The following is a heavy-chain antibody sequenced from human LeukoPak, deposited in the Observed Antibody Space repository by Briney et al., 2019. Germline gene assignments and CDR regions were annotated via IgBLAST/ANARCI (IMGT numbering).Heavy chain of an antibody. Sequence: GESLKISCKGSGYSFTSYWIGWVRQMPGKGLMGILYPGDSDTRYSPSFQGQVTISADKSISTAYLQWSSLKASDTAMYYCARHETGPYFDYWGQGTLVTVSS. J-gene: IGHJ4*02. CDR2: LYPGDSDT. CDR1: GYSFTSYW. CDR3: ARHETGPYFDY. D-gene: IGHD1-1*01. V-gene: IGHV5-51*01.